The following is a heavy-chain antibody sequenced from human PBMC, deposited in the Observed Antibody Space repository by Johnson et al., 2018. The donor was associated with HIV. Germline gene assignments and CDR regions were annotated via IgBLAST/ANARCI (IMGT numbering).Heavy chain of an antibody. CDR2: INAGGDT. Sequence: VLLVESGGGLVQPGGSLRLSCAASGIIVTGNFMSWVRQAPGKGLEWVSVINAGGDTYYADSVKGRFTISRDRSKKTVSLQMNSLRVEDTAVYCCARDDRPAWFDICGQWIMFTVSS. D-gene: IGHD3-16*01. CDR1: GIIVTGNF. J-gene: IGHJ3*02. CDR3: ARDDRPAWFDI. V-gene: IGHV3-66*02.